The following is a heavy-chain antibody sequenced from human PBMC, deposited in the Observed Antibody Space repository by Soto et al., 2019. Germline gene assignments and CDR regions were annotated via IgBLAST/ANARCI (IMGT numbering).Heavy chain of an antibody. CDR1: GYTFTSYG. J-gene: IGHJ6*01. CDR2: ISAYNGNT. V-gene: IGHV1-18*01. D-gene: IGHD3-3*01. Sequence: ASVKVSCKASGYTFTSYGISWVRQAPGQGLEWMGWISAYNGNTNYAQKLQGRVTMTTDTSTSTAYMELRSLRSDDTAVYYCGGDRWVDFWGGSTPVLLSTARRRYSHSGMDVWG. CDR3: GGDRWVDFWGGSTPVLLSTARRRYSHSGMDV.